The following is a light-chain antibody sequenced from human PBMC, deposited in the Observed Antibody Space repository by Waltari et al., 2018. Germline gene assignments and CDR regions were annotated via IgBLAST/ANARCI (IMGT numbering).Light chain of an antibody. V-gene: IGLV3-19*01. CDR2: GKN. CDR1: SLRTYY. J-gene: IGLJ2*01. Sequence: SSELTQDPAVSVALGQTVRITCQGASLRTYYVSWFHQKPGQAPALFIYGKNNRPSGIPDRFSAARSGSTASLTIIVAQAEDEADYYCHSRDSSGNVLIGGGTKLTVV. CDR3: HSRDSSGNVL.